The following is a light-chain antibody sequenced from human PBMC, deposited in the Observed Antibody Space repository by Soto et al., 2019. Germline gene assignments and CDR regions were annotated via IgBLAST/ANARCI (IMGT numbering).Light chain of an antibody. V-gene: IGKV1-5*01. CDR3: QRSSGT. Sequence: DIQMTQSPSTLSASVGDRVTITCRASQSISRWLAWYQQKPGKAPKLLIYDASSLESGVPSRFSGSGSGTEFTXXXXXXXXXXXAXYYCQRSSGTFGQGTKLEIK. CDR1: QSISRW. J-gene: IGKJ2*01. CDR2: DAS.